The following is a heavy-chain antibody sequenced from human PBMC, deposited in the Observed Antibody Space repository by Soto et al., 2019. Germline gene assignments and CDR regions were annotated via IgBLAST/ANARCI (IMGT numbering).Heavy chain of an antibody. D-gene: IGHD3-3*01. J-gene: IGHJ6*02. V-gene: IGHV1-3*01. CDR3: ARVRVADFWSGYTLYYYGMDV. CDR2: INAGNGIT. CDR1: GYTFTTYA. Sequence: ASVKVSCKASGYTFTTYAMHWVRQAPGQSLEWMGWINAGNGITRYSQKFQGRVTITRDTSASTAYMELSSLRSEDTAVYYCARVRVADFWSGYTLYYYGMDVWGQGTTVTVSS.